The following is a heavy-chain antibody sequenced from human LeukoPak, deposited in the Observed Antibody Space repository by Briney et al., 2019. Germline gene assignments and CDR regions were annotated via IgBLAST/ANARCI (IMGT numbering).Heavy chain of an antibody. J-gene: IGHJ4*02. D-gene: IGHD3-3*01. Sequence: GEPLKISCKVSGYSFTTYWIGWVRQMPGKGLEWMGIIYPGDSDTRYSPSVQGQVTISADKSISTAYLQWSSLKASDTAMYYCARLYADDLDRPLGYWGQGTLVTVSS. V-gene: IGHV5-51*01. CDR2: IYPGDSDT. CDR1: GYSFTTYW. CDR3: ARLYADDLDRPLGY.